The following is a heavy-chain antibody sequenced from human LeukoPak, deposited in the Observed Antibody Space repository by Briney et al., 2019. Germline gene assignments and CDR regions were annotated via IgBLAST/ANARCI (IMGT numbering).Heavy chain of an antibody. D-gene: IGHD5-24*01. V-gene: IGHV4-34*01. CDR1: GGSFSGYY. Sequence: SETLSLTCAVYGGSFSGYYWSWIRQPPGKGLEWIGEINHSGSTNYNPSLKSRVTISVDTSKNQFSLKLSSVTAADTAVYYCARVRWLQFLRFDYWGQGTLVTVSS. J-gene: IGHJ4*02. CDR2: INHSGST. CDR3: ARVRWLQFLRFDY.